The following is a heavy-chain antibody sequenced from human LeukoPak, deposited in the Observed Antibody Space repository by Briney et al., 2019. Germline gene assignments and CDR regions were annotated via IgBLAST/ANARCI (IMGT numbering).Heavy chain of an antibody. CDR1: GFTFSNYW. Sequence: PGGSLRLSCAAPGFTFSNYWMHWIRHARGKGLVWVSRINSDGRSTIYADSVKGRFTISRDNAKNTLYLQMNRLRAEDTAVYFCARGTSTTFDYWGQGTLVTVSS. V-gene: IGHV3-74*01. CDR2: INSDGRST. CDR3: ARGTSTTFDY. J-gene: IGHJ4*02. D-gene: IGHD2/OR15-2a*01.